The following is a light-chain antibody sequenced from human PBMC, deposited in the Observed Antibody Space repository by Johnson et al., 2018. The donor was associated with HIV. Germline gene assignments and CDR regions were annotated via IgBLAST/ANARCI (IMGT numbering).Light chain of an antibody. CDR1: SSNIGNNY. Sequence: QSVLTQPPSVSAAPGQKVTISCSGSSSNIGNNYVSWYQQVPGTAPKLLIYDNNKRPSGIPDRFSGSKSGTSATLGITGLQTGDEADYYCGTWDSSLSAGPYVFVTGTKVTVL. J-gene: IGLJ1*01. V-gene: IGLV1-51*01. CDR2: DNN. CDR3: GTWDSSLSAGPYV.